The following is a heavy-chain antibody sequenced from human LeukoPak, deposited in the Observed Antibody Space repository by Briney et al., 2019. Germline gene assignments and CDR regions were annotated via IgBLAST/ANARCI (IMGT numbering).Heavy chain of an antibody. CDR3: VRHWSINHFDY. D-gene: IGHD6-6*01. CDR2: IIWNSGRS. CDR1: GFTFDDYA. V-gene: IGHV3-9*01. J-gene: IGHJ4*02. Sequence: PGRSLRLSCAASGFTFDDYAMHWVRQAPGKGLEWVSGIIWNSGRSGYAGSVKGRFTISRDNAKNSLYLQMNSLRAEDTALYYCVRHWSINHFDYWGQGTLVTVSS.